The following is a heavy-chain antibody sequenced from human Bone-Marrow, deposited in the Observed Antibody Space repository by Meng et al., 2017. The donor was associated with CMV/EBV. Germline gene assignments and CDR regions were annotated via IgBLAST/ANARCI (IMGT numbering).Heavy chain of an antibody. J-gene: IGHJ4*02. D-gene: IGHD2-21*01. Sequence: GESLKISCAASGFTFSSYEMNWVRQAPGKGLEWVSYISSAGAIYYADSVTGRFTISRDNAKNSLYLQMNSLRAEDTAVYYCAAAPHRGGTDCCALESWGQGTLVTVSS. CDR1: GFTFSSYE. CDR3: AAAPHRGGTDCCALES. CDR2: ISSAGAI. V-gene: IGHV3-48*03.